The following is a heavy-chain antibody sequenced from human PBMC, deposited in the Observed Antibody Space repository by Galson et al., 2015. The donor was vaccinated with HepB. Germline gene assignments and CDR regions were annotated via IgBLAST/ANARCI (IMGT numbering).Heavy chain of an antibody. CDR2: ISYDGSNK. J-gene: IGHJ4*02. Sequence: SLRLSCAASGFTFSSYGMHWVRQAPGKGLEWVAVISYDGSNKYYADSVKGRFTISRDNSKNTLYLQMNSLRAEDTAVYYCAKEGDSSGWYDFDYWGQGTLVTVSS. CDR3: AKEGDSSGWYDFDY. D-gene: IGHD6-19*01. CDR1: GFTFSSYG. V-gene: IGHV3-30*18.